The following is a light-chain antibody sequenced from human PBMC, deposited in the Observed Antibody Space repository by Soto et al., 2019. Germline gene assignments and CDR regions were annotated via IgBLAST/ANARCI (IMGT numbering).Light chain of an antibody. J-gene: IGKJ2*01. Sequence: DIQMTQSPSSLSASVGDTVTITCRASQSISVHLNWYQQKGGKVPKLLIYAASNLYSGVPSRFSGRGYGTDFSLTISSPQPEDFATYYCQQSYITPYTFGQGTRLEIK. V-gene: IGKV1-39*01. CDR3: QQSYITPYT. CDR2: AAS. CDR1: QSISVH.